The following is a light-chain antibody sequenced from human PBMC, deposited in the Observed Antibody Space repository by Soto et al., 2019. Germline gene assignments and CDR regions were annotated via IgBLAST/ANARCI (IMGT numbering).Light chain of an antibody. CDR3: QQYGSSPFT. V-gene: IGKV3D-20*01. Sequence: EIVLTQSPATLSLSPGERATLSCGASQSVGSTNLAWYQQKPGLAPRLLIYDASNRATGIPDRVSGSGSGTDFTLTINRREPEDCAVYHCQQYGSSPFTFGPGTKVDMK. J-gene: IGKJ3*01. CDR2: DAS. CDR1: QSVGSTN.